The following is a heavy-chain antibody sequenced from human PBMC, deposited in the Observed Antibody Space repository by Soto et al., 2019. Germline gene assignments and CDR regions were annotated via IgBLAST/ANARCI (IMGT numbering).Heavy chain of an antibody. J-gene: IGHJ6*02. CDR1: GFTFSSYS. Sequence: PGGSLRLSCAASGFTFSSYSMNWVRQAPGKGLEWVSSISSSSSYIYYADSVKGRFTISRDNAKNSLYLQMNILRAEDTAVYYCARDVPGIAAAGPPQTLYGMDVWGHGATVTDSS. V-gene: IGHV3-21*01. CDR2: ISSSSSYI. D-gene: IGHD6-13*01. CDR3: ARDVPGIAAAGPPQTLYGMDV.